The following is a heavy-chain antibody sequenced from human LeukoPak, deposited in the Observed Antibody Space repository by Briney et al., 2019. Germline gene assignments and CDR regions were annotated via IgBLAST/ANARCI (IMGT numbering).Heavy chain of an antibody. CDR1: GFIFSTYE. Sequence: GGSLRLSCAASGFIFSTYEMNWVRQAPGKGLEWVSYFSSSGSTIYYADSVKGRFTISRDNAKNSLYLQMNSLRAEDTAVYYCARDNWSFSIAAAGTSFYYYYMDVWGKGTTVTISS. V-gene: IGHV3-48*03. D-gene: IGHD6-13*01. CDR3: ARDNWSFSIAAAGTSFYYYYMDV. CDR2: FSSSGSTI. J-gene: IGHJ6*03.